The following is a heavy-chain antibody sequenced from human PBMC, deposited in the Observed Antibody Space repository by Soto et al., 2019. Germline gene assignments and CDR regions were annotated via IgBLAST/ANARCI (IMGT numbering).Heavy chain of an antibody. CDR2: ILGSGGSP. J-gene: IGHJ4*02. Sequence: GGSLRRSCAASGFTFSSFAMHWVRQAPGKGLEWVSGILGSGGSPDYADAVKGRFTISRDNSRNTLFLQMNGLRAEDTAIYYCARRPPEQRSFDYWGQGTQVTVSS. V-gene: IGHV3-23*01. CDR3: ARRPPEQRSFDY. D-gene: IGHD6-25*01. CDR1: GFTFSSFA.